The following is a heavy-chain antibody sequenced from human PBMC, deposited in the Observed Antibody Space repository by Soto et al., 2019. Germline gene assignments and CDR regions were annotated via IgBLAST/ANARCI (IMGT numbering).Heavy chain of an antibody. Sequence: SVKVSCKASGYTFTSYGISWVRQAPGQGLEWMGGIIANFGKANYAQKFQGRVTITADESTSTAYMELSSLRSEDTAVYYCARSLYSSSSWDYGMDVWGQGTTVTVSS. CDR1: GYTFTSYG. CDR2: IIANFGKA. V-gene: IGHV1-69*13. D-gene: IGHD6-6*01. CDR3: ARSLYSSSSWDYGMDV. J-gene: IGHJ6*02.